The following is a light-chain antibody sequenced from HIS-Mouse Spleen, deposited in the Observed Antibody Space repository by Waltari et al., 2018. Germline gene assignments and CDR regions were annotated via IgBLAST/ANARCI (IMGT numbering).Light chain of an antibody. J-gene: IGLJ1*01. CDR3: SSYAGSNNSLYV. V-gene: IGLV2-8*01. CDR1: SSDVGGYNY. CDR2: EVS. Sequence: QSALTQPPSASGSPGQSVTIPCTGTSSDVGGYNYVSWHQQHPGKAPKLMIYEVSKRPSGVPDRFSGSKSGNTASLTVSGLQAEDEADYYCSSYAGSNNSLYVFGTGTKVTVL.